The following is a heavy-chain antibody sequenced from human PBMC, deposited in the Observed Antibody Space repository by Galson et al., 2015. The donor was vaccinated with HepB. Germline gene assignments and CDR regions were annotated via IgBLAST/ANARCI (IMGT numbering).Heavy chain of an antibody. CDR3: ALARDPNPTYYSSVNYGMDA. Sequence: SVKVSCKASGGTFSKYAITWVRQAPGQGLEWMGGIIPFFGTPIYAQRFQGRVTITADESTTTAHMELSSLRSDDTAVFYCALARDPNPTYYSSVNYGMDAWGQGTTVTVSS. J-gene: IGHJ6*02. D-gene: IGHD2-2*01. CDR1: GGTFSKYA. V-gene: IGHV1-69*13. CDR2: IIPFFGTP.